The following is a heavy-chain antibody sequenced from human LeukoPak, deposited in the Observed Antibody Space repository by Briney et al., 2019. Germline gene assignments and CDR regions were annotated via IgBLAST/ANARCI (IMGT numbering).Heavy chain of an antibody. V-gene: IGHV4-38-2*02. CDR1: GYSISSGYY. CDR3: ARGAAFDI. CDR2: IYHNRNT. J-gene: IGHJ3*02. Sequence: SETLSLTCTVSGYSISSGYYWAWIRQPPGKGLEWIGSIYHNRNTYYNPSLKSRLTISVDTSKNQFSLKLSSVTAADTAVYYCARGAAFDIWGQGTMVTVSS.